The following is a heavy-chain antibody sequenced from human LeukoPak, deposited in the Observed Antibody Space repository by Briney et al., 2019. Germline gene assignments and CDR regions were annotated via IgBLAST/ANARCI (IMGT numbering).Heavy chain of an antibody. CDR3: AREKSGQSYVTQGGINY. V-gene: IGHV3-30*19. Sequence: PGRSLRLSCAASGFTFSSYGMHWVRQAPGKGLEWVAVIWYDGRNKFYADSLKGRFTISRDNSKNTLYLQMNSLRAEDTATYYCAREKSGQSYVTQGGINYWGQGTLVTVSS. D-gene: IGHD3-16*01. CDR2: IWYDGRNK. J-gene: IGHJ4*02. CDR1: GFTFSSYG.